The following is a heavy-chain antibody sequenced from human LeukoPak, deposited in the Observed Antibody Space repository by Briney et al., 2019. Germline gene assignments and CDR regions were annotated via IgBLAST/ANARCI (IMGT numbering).Heavy chain of an antibody. D-gene: IGHD5-18*01. CDR3: ARRLATAMVLDY. J-gene: IGHJ4*02. Sequence: GGSLRLSCAASGFTFSSYSMNWVRQAPGKGLEWVSSISSSSSYIYYADSVKGRFTISRDNAKNSLYLQMNSLRAEDTAVYYCARRLATAMVLDYWGQGTLVTVSS. CDR2: ISSSSSYI. CDR1: GFTFSSYS. V-gene: IGHV3-21*01.